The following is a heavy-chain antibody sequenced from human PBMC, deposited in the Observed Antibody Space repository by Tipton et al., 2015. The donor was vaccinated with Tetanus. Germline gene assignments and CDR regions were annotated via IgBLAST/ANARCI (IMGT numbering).Heavy chain of an antibody. CDR2: IIPIFGTA. V-gene: IGHV1-69*01. D-gene: IGHD5-18*01. CDR3: ARVGYSYGSTAEYYGMDV. CDR1: GGTFSSYA. Sequence: QVQLVQSGAEVKKPGSSVKVSCKASGGTFSSYAISWVRQAPGQGLEWMGGIIPIFGTANYAQKFQGRVTITADESTSTAYMELSSLRSEDTAVYYCARVGYSYGSTAEYYGMDVWGQGTTVTVSS. J-gene: IGHJ6*02.